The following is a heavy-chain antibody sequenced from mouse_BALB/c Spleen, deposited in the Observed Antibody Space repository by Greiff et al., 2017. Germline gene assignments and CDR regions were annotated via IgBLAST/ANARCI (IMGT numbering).Heavy chain of an antibody. D-gene: IGHD2-14*01. CDR2: INSDGGST. CDR1: EYEFPSHD. J-gene: IGHJ2*01. V-gene: IGHV5-2*01. Sequence: VQLKESGGGLVQPGESLKLSCESNEYEFPSHDMSWVRKTPEKRLELVAAINSDGGSTYYPDTMERRFIISRDNTKKTLYLQMSSLRSEDTALYYCARDLPTIGTTGDYWGQGTTLTVSS. CDR3: ARDLPTIGTTGDY.